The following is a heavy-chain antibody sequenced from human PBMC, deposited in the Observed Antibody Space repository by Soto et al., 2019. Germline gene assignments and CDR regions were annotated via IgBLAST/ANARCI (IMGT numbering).Heavy chain of an antibody. CDR3: VKDLDIVVVPAAPVGFDY. J-gene: IGHJ4*02. CDR2: ISSNGGST. V-gene: IGHV3-64D*06. CDR1: GFTFSSYA. Sequence: GGSLRLSCSASGFTFSSYAMHWVRQAPGKGLEYVSAISSNGGSTYYADSVKGRFTISRDNSKSTLYLQMSSLRAEDTAVYYFVKDLDIVVVPAAPVGFDYWGQGTLVTVSS. D-gene: IGHD2-2*01.